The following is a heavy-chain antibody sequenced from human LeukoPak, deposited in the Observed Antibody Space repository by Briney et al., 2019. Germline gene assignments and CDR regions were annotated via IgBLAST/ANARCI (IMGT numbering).Heavy chain of an antibody. D-gene: IGHD2-2*01. J-gene: IGHJ6*02. Sequence: GGSLKLSCAASGLTFSGSVMNWVRQASGKGLEWVGRIRTKANSYATLYAASVKGRFTISRDDSKNTAYLQMNSLKTEDTAVYYCSRPCPSCYYGMDVWGQGTTVTVSS. V-gene: IGHV3-73*01. CDR1: GLTFSGSV. CDR2: IRTKANSYAT. CDR3: SRPCPSCYYGMDV.